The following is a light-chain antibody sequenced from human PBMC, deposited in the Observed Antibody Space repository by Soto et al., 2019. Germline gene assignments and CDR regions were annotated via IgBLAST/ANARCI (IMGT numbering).Light chain of an antibody. Sequence: QSALTQPASVSGSPGQSITISCTGTSSDVGGYNYVSWYQHHPGKVPKLMIYDVGNRPSGVSNRFSGSKSGNTASLTISGLQADDEADYYCSSYTSTNTVIFGGGTQLTVL. V-gene: IGLV2-14*03. CDR1: SSDVGGYNY. J-gene: IGLJ2*01. CDR2: DVG. CDR3: SSYTSTNTVI.